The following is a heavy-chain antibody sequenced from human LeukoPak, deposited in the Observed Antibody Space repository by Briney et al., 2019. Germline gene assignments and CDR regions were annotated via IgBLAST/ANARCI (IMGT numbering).Heavy chain of an antibody. CDR3: ARDDSDFAY. J-gene: IGHJ4*02. D-gene: IGHD4-11*01. V-gene: IGHV4-34*01. CDR2: INHSGST. Sequence: ASETLSLTCAVYGGSFSGYYWSWIRQPPGKGLEWIGEINHSGSTNYNPSLKSRVTISVDTSKSQFSLKLSSVTAADTAVYYCARDDSDFAYWGQGTLVTVSS. CDR1: GGSFSGYY.